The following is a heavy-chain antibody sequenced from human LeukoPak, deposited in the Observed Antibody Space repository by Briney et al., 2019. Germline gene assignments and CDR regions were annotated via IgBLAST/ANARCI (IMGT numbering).Heavy chain of an antibody. CDR1: GFTFSDFY. V-gene: IGHV3-7*03. CDR2: INKDGSEE. J-gene: IGHJ4*02. Sequence: HSGGSLRLSCAASGFTFSDFYMSWVRQAPGKGLEWVANINKDGSEEKYVDSVKGRFTISRDNAKNSLYLQMSSLRADDTAVYYCARWPHCQDFWGRGTRVTVSS. CDR3: ARWPHCQDF.